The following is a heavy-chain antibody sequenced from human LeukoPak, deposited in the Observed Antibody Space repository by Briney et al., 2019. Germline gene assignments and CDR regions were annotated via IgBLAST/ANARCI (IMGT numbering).Heavy chain of an antibody. CDR1: GFIFSDYY. CDR3: AKDSLYRHVAAEGFCDF. Sequence: GGSLRLSCAASGFIFSDYYMSWIRQVPGKGLEWVSYTSSSGGATYYAGFVKGRFTISRDNSKNTLYLQMNSLRGEDTAIYYCAKDSLYRHVAAEGFCDFWGQGTLVSVSS. CDR2: TSSSGGAT. J-gene: IGHJ4*02. D-gene: IGHD3-16*02. V-gene: IGHV3-11*04.